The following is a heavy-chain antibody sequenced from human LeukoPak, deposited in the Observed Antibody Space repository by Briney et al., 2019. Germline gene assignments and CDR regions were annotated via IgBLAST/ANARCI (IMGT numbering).Heavy chain of an antibody. CDR2: IHRGETT. J-gene: IGHJ4*02. Sequence: PGGSLRLSCAASGFTFDDYAMHWVRQAPGKGLEWVSAIHRGETTHYADSVKGRFTISRDNSKNTLYLQMNDLRAEDTAVYYCARDYYGSGSYQFDYWGQGTLVTVSS. V-gene: IGHV3-66*01. CDR3: ARDYYGSGSYQFDY. D-gene: IGHD3-10*01. CDR1: GFTFDDYA.